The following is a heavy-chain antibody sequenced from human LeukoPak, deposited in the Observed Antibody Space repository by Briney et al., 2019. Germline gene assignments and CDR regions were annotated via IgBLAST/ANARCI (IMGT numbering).Heavy chain of an antibody. D-gene: IGHD6-13*01. J-gene: IGHJ4*02. CDR3: ASSSWYGRIDY. Sequence: SETLSLTCTVSGGSISSYYWSWIRQPPGKGLEWIGYIYYSGSTNYNPSLKSRVTISVDTSKNQFSLKLSSVTAADTAVNYCASSSWYGRIDYWGQGTLVTVSS. CDR2: IYYSGST. V-gene: IGHV4-59*08. CDR1: GGSISSYY.